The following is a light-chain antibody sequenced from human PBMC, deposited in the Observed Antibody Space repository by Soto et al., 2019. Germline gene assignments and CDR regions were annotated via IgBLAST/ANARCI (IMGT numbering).Light chain of an antibody. Sequence: DIRMTQSPSTLSASVGDRVTITCRASQSISSWLAWYQQKPGKAPKLLIYKASSLESGVPSRFSGSGSGTDFTLTINSLQPEDFATYSCQQSYNSPQTFGQGTKVDI. J-gene: IGKJ1*01. CDR3: QQSYNSPQT. CDR1: QSISSW. CDR2: KAS. V-gene: IGKV1-5*03.